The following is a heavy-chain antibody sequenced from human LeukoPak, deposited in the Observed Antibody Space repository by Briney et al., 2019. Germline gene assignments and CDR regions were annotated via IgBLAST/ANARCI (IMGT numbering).Heavy chain of an antibody. CDR1: GGSFSGYY. J-gene: IGHJ4*02. V-gene: IGHV4-34*01. CDR3: ARGRMGPDY. Sequence: SETLSLTCAVYGGSFSGYYWSWIRQPPGKGLEWIGEINHSGSTNYDPSLKSRVTISVDTSKNQFSLKLSSVTAADTAVYYCARGRMGPDYWGQGTLVTVSS. D-gene: IGHD3-16*01. CDR2: INHSGST.